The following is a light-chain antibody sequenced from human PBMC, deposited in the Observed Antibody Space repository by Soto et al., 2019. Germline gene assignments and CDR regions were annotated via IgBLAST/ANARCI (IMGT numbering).Light chain of an antibody. CDR1: SSDVGAYNY. CDR3: SSYTSSNLYV. V-gene: IGLV2-8*01. J-gene: IGLJ1*01. Sequence: QSALTQPPSASGSPGQSVTISCTGSSSDVGAYNYVSWYQQHPGKVPKLLIYEVTKRPSGVPDRFSGSKSGNTASLTVSGLQAEDEADYYCSSYTSSNLYVFGTGTKLTVL. CDR2: EVT.